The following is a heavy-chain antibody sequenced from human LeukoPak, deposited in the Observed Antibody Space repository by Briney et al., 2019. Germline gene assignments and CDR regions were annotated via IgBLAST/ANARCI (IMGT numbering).Heavy chain of an antibody. CDR2: FYPGDSNT. D-gene: IGHD5-12*01. CDR1: GYTFTTSR. CDR3: ARQINDQSSGDDSIVY. J-gene: IGHJ4*02. Sequence: GESLKTSCKCSGYTFTTSRIGGVRQLRGKGLEWLGIFYPGDSNTSYNPPFKGQVAFAADKSINSADQQWSTLKASDTAMYYCARQINDQSSGDDSIVYWGQGTLVTVSS. V-gene: IGHV5-51*01.